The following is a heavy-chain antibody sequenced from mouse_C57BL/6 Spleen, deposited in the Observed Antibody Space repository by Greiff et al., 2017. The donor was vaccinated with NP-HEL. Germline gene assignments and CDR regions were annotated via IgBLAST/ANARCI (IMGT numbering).Heavy chain of an antibody. D-gene: IGHD2-4*01. CDR1: GFTFSDYY. V-gene: IGHV5-16*01. CDR3: ARVGIYYDYDLHYYAMDY. J-gene: IGHJ4*01. CDR2: INYDGSST. Sequence: EVKLVESEGGLVQPGSSMKLSCTASGFTFSDYYMAWVRQVPGKGLEWVANINYDGSSTYYLDSLKSRFIISRDNAKNILYLQMSSLKSEDTATYYCARVGIYYDYDLHYYAMDYWGQGTSVTVSS.